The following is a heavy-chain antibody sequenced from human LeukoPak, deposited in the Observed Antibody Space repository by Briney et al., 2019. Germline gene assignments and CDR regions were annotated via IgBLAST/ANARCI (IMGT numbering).Heavy chain of an antibody. CDR3: LGGGQFDY. V-gene: IGHV3-7*01. J-gene: IGHJ4*02. CDR1: GFTFSSYW. CDR2: IKQDGGET. Sequence: RGSLRLSCAASGFTFSSYWMSWVRQAPGKGLEWVANIKQDGGETYYVDSVKGRFAISRDNAKNSLYLQMNSLRAEDTAVYYCLGGGQFDYWGQGTLVTVSS. D-gene: IGHD3-16*01.